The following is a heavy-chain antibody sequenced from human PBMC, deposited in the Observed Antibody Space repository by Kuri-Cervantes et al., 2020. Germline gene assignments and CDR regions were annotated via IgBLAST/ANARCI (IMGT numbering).Heavy chain of an antibody. J-gene: IGHJ4*02. CDR2: INAGNGNT. V-gene: IGHV1-3*01. D-gene: IGHD1/OR15-1a*01. Sequence: ASVKVSCKASGYTFTSYAMHWVRQAPGQRLEWMGWINAGNGNTKYSQKFQGRVTITRDTSTSTAYMELSSLRSEDTAVYYCARGPLGPRKQGFDYWGQGTLVTVSS. CDR3: ARGPLGPRKQGFDY. CDR1: GYTFTSYA.